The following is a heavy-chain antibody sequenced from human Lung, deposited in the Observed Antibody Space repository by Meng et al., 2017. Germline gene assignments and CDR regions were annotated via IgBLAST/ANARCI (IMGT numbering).Heavy chain of an antibody. J-gene: IGHJ4*02. CDR2: IKSNTDGGTT. CDR3: TWDDKAVSDY. D-gene: IGHD3-9*01. CDR1: GFYFSNAW. V-gene: IGHV3-15*01. Sequence: EVDLVVSGGDLVKPGGSLRLSCAASGFYFSNAWMSWVRQAPGKGLEWVGRIKSNTDGGTTEYAAPVTGRFTISRDDSKSTLNLHLSGLRTDDTGVYYCTWDDKAVSDYWGQGTLVTVSS.